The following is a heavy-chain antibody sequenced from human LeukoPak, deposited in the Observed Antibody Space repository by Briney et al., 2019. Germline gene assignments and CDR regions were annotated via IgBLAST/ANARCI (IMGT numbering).Heavy chain of an antibody. CDR2: ISTGSSTI. CDR1: GFSFRTYS. J-gene: IGHJ4*02. CDR3: ARDTIAVTAQYFFDS. Sequence: GGSLRLSCAASGFSFRTYSMNWVRQAPGKGLEWVSYISTGSSTIDYADSVKGRFTISRDNAKNSVYLQMNSLRAEDTAVYYCARDTIAVTAQYFFDSWGQGTLVTVSS. V-gene: IGHV3-48*01. D-gene: IGHD6-19*01.